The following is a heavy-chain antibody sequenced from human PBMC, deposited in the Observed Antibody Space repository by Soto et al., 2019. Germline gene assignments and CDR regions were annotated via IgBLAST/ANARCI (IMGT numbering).Heavy chain of an antibody. J-gene: IGHJ6*02. CDR2: INPSGGST. V-gene: IGHV1-46*01. Sequence: ASVKVSCKASGYTFTSYYMHWVRQAPGQGLEWMGIINPSGGSTSYAQKFQGRVTMTRDTSTSTVYMERSSLRSEDTAVYYCARVGSAPYYYYYGTDVWGQGTTVTVSS. CDR3: ARVGSAPYYYYYGTDV. D-gene: IGHD6-6*01. CDR1: GYTFTSYY.